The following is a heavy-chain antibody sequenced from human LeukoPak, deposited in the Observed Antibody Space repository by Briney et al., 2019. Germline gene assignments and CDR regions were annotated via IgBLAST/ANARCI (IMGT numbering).Heavy chain of an antibody. Sequence: SVKVSCKASGGTFSSYAISWVRQAPGQGLEWMGGIIPIFGTANYAQKFQGRVTITADKSTSTAYMELSSLRSEDTAVYYCAGAPIAAAAQEFDYWGQGTLVTVSS. J-gene: IGHJ4*02. CDR1: GGTFSSYA. CDR3: AGAPIAAAAQEFDY. D-gene: IGHD6-13*01. V-gene: IGHV1-69*06. CDR2: IIPIFGTA.